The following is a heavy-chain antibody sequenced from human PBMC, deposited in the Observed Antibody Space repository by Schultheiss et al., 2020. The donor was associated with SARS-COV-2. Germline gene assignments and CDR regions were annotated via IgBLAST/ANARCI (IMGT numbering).Heavy chain of an antibody. D-gene: IGHD2-2*01. CDR1: GGSISSYY. CDR3: ARHCSSTSCLNFDY. Sequence: SETLSLTCTVSGGSISSYYWSWIRQPAGKGLEWIGRIYTSGSTNYNPSLKSRVTMSVDTSKNQFSLKLSSVTAADTAVYYCARHCSSTSCLNFDYWGQGTLVTVSS. J-gene: IGHJ4*02. CDR2: IYTSGST. V-gene: IGHV4-4*07.